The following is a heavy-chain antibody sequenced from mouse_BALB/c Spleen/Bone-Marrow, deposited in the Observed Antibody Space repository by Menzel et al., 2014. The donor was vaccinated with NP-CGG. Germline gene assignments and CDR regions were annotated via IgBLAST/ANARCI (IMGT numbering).Heavy chain of an antibody. CDR2: IRNKANGYTT. Sequence: EVQLPQSGGGLVQPGCSLRLSCATSGFTFTDYYMSWVRQPPGKALEWLGFIRNKANGYTTEYSASVKGRFTISRDNSQSILYLQMNTLRAEDSATYYCARDEIYYGSSYWYLEGRGGGTTVTVTS. J-gene: IGHJ1*01. V-gene: IGHV7-3*02. CDR3: ARDEIYYGSSYWYLEG. D-gene: IGHD1-1*01. CDR1: GFTFTDYY.